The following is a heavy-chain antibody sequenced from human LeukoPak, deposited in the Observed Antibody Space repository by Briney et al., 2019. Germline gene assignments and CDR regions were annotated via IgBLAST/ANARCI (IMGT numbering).Heavy chain of an antibody. J-gene: IGHJ4*02. Sequence: ASVKVSCKASGYTFTSYGISWVRQAPGQGLEWMGWISAYNSNTNYAQKLQGRVTMTTDTSTSTAYMELRSLRSDDTAVYYCARAGTYSSSWYGARYWGQGTLVTVSS. CDR2: ISAYNSNT. CDR3: ARAGTYSSSWYGARY. D-gene: IGHD6-13*01. V-gene: IGHV1-18*01. CDR1: GYTFTSYG.